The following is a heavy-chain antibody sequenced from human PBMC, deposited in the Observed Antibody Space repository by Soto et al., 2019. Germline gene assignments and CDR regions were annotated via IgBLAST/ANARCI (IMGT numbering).Heavy chain of an antibody. V-gene: IGHV1-69*02. Sequence: QVQLVQSGAEVKKPGSSVKVSCKASGGTFSSYTISWVRQAPGQGLEWMGRIIPILGIANYAQKFQGRVTXTXDXXTSTAYMELSSLRSEDTAVYYCARANSGYDPPAGYWGQGTLVTVSS. CDR3: ARANSGYDPPAGY. J-gene: IGHJ4*02. CDR2: IIPILGIA. D-gene: IGHD5-12*01. CDR1: GGTFSSYT.